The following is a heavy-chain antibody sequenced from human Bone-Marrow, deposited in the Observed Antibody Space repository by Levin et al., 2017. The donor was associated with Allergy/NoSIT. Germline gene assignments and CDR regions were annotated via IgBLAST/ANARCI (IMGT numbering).Heavy chain of an antibody. CDR2: INFNGIT. Sequence: SETLSLTCAVNGASFSGYFWTWIRQSPGKGLEWIGQINFNGITTYNPSLKSRVIISVDPTKKQFSLKLNYLTAADTAVYFCARGGEVPSQYYFDYWGQGTRVTVSS. J-gene: IGHJ4*02. V-gene: IGHV4-34*01. CDR3: ARGGEVPSQYYFDY. CDR1: GASFSGYF. D-gene: IGHD4-11*01.